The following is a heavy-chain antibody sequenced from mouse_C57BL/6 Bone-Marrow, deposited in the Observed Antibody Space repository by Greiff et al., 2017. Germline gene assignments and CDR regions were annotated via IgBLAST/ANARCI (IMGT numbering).Heavy chain of an antibody. D-gene: IGHD2-10*01. CDR3: ARDAYYGINFDY. CDR2: ISYDGSN. CDR1: GYSITSGYY. J-gene: IGHJ2*01. Sequence: EVQLVESGPGLVKPSQSLSLTCSVTGYSITSGYYWNWIRQFPGNKLEWMGYISYDGSNNYNPSLKNRISITRDTSKNQFFLKLNSVTTEDTATYYCARDAYYGINFDYWGQGTTLTVSS. V-gene: IGHV3-6*01.